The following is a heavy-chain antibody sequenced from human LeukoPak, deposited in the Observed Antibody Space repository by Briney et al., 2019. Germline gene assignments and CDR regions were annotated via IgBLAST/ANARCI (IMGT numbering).Heavy chain of an antibody. J-gene: IGHJ4*02. D-gene: IGHD2-15*01. Sequence: ASVKVSCKASGYTFTSYAMHWVRQAPGQRLEWMGWINAGNGNTKYSQKFQGRVTITRDTSASTAYMELSSLRSEDTAVYYCARGDAAKRKFDYWGQGTLVTVSS. CDR2: INAGNGNT. CDR1: GYTFTSYA. CDR3: ARGDAAKRKFDY. V-gene: IGHV1-3*01.